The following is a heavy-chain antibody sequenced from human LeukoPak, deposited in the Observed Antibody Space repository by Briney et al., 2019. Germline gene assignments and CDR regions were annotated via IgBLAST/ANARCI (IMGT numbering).Heavy chain of an antibody. D-gene: IGHD3-3*01. CDR3: ARASFWSGYYRVDAFDI. V-gene: IGHV4-59*01. Sequence: SETLSLTCTVSGGSISSYYWSWIRQPPGKRLEWIGYIYYSGSTNYNPSLKSRVTISVDTSKNQFSLKLSSVTAADTAVYYCARASFWSGYYRVDAFDIWGQGTMVTVSS. J-gene: IGHJ3*02. CDR1: GGSISSYY. CDR2: IYYSGST.